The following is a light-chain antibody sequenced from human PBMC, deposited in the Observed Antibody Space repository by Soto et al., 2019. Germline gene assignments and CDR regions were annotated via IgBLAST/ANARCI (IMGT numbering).Light chain of an antibody. J-gene: IGKJ2*01. V-gene: IGKV1-5*01. CDR1: QSISSW. CDR3: QQYNSYST. Sequence: DIQMTQSPSTLSASVGDRVTITCRASQSISSWLAWYQQKPGKDPKLLLYDASSLESGVPSRFSGSGYGTEFTLTISSLQPDDFATYYCQQYNSYSTFGQGTKLEIK. CDR2: DAS.